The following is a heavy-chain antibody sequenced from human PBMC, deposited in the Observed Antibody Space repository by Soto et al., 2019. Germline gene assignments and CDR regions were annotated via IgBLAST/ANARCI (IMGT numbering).Heavy chain of an antibody. CDR1: GFTFSSYS. CDR2: ISSSSSYI. V-gene: IGHV3-21*01. CDR3: ARDSDHSSSWNWFDP. J-gene: IGHJ5*02. D-gene: IGHD6-13*01. Sequence: EVQLVESGGGLVKPGGSLRLSCAASGFTFSSYSMNWVRQAPGKGLEWVSSISSSSSYIYYADSVKGRFTISRDNAKNALYLQMNSLRAEDTAVYYCARDSDHSSSWNWFDPWGQGTLVTVSS.